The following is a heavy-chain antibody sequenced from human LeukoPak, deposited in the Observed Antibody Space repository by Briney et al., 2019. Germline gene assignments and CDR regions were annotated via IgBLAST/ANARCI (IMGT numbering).Heavy chain of an antibody. CDR3: ARVECDSSRCYQYFQS. Sequence: GASVKISCKAFGYTFIGYYLHWVRQAPGQGLEWMGWINPNSGGANYEQKFQGRVTMTRDTSISTAFLELSRLRPDDTAVYYCARVECDSSRCYQYFQSWGQGTLVTVSS. V-gene: IGHV1-2*02. CDR2: INPNSGGA. D-gene: IGHD3-22*01. CDR1: GYTFIGYY. J-gene: IGHJ1*01.